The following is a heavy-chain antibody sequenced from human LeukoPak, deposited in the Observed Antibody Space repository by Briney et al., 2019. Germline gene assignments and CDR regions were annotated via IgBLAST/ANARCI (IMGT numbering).Heavy chain of an antibody. Sequence: PSQTLSLTCTVSGGSISSGSYYWSWIRQPAGKGLEWIGRIYTSGSTNYNPSLKSRVTISVDTSKNQFSLKLSSVTAADTAVYYCARAPYHILTGYNYWGQGTLGTGSS. CDR2: IYTSGST. CDR3: ARAPYHILTGYNY. CDR1: GGSISSGSYY. D-gene: IGHD3-9*01. V-gene: IGHV4-61*02. J-gene: IGHJ4*02.